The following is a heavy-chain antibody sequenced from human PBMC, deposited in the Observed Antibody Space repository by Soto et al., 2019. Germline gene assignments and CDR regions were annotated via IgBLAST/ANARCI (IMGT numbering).Heavy chain of an antibody. CDR3: ARVLIYCSSPSCYNGIDV. D-gene: IGHD2-2*02. CDR2: TYYRSKWYN. J-gene: IGHJ6*02. CDR1: GDSVSSNSSA. Sequence: SQTLSLTCAISGDSVSSNSSAWNWIRQSPSRVLEWLGRTYYRSKWYNDYAVSVKSRITINPDTSKNQFSLQLNSVTPEDTAVYYCARVLIYCSSPSCYNGIDVWGHGPTVTVYS. V-gene: IGHV6-1*01.